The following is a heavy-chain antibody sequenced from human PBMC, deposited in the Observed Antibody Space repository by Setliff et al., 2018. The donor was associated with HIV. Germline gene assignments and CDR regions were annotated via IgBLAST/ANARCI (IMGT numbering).Heavy chain of an antibody. D-gene: IGHD3-3*01. J-gene: IGHJ4*02. CDR2: INHSGRT. Sequence: SETLSLPCAVYGGSFSGYYWRWLRQSPGKGLEWIGEINHSGRTKYSPSLRSRVSISVDTSKTQFSLKLSSVTAADTAVYYCARSIVPVASGYYYFEYWGQGTLVTVSS. CDR1: GGSFSGYY. V-gene: IGHV4-34*01. CDR3: ARSIVPVASGYYYFEY.